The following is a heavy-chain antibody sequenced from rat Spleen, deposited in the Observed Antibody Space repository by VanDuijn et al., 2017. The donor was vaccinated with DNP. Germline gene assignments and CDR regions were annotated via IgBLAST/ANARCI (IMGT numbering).Heavy chain of an antibody. CDR3: ARHGLYFDY. CDR1: GFTFSNYH. J-gene: IGHJ2*01. V-gene: IGHV5-25*01. Sequence: EGQLVESGGGLVQPGRSLKLSCAASGFTFSNYHMAWVRQAPTRGLEWVASISSDVTNTYYASSVKGRFTISRDNAKTTLYLQMDSLRSEDTATYYCARHGLYFDYWGQGVMVTVSS. CDR2: ISSDVTNT.